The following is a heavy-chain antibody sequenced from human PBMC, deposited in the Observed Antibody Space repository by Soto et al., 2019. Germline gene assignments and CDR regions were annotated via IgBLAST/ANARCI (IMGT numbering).Heavy chain of an antibody. Sequence: QVQLVQSGAEVKKPGASVKVSCKASGYTFTSYDINWVRQATGQGLESMGWMNPNSGHTGYAQKFQGRVTMTRNTSLSTAYMELGSLRSEDTAVYYCAKQRRSGWYYYGMDVRGQGTTVTVSS. CDR2: MNPNSGHT. CDR1: GYTFTSYD. D-gene: IGHD6-19*01. V-gene: IGHV1-8*01. CDR3: AKQRRSGWYYYGMDV. J-gene: IGHJ6*02.